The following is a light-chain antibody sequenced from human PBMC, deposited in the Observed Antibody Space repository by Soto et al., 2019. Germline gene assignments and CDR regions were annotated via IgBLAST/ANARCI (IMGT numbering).Light chain of an antibody. CDR2: GNI. V-gene: IGLV1-40*01. CDR1: SSNIGAGYD. CDR3: QSYDSSLSAYV. Sequence: QSVLTQPPSVSGARGQRLTISCTGSSSNIGAGYDVHWYQQLPGTAPKLLISGNINRPSGVPDRFSGSKSGTSASLAITGLQSEDEADYYCQSYDSSLSAYVFGTGTKVTVL. J-gene: IGLJ1*01.